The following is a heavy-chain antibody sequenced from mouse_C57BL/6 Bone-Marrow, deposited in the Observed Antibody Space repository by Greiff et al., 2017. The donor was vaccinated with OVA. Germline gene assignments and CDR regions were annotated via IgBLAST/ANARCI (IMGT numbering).Heavy chain of an antibody. D-gene: IGHD4-1*01. Sequence: VHLVESGAELARPGASVKLSCKASGYTFTSYGISWVKQRTGQGLEWIGEIYPRSGNTYYNEKFKGKATLTADKSSSTAYMELRSLTSEDSAVYFCARELVFYAMDYWGQGTSVTVSS. J-gene: IGHJ4*01. V-gene: IGHV1-81*01. CDR1: GYTFTSYG. CDR3: ARELVFYAMDY. CDR2: IYPRSGNT.